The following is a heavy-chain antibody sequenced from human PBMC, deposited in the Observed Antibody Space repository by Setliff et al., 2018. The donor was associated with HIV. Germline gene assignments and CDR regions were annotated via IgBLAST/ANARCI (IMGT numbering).Heavy chain of an antibody. J-gene: IGHJ6*03. V-gene: IGHV5-51*01. CDR2: IYPGDSDT. Sequence: PGESLKISCKGSGYSFTSYWIGWVRQMPGKGLEWMGIIYPGDSDTRYSPSFQGQVTISADRSLSTAYLQWSSLKASDTAIYYCARLFKGGRHYYDSSGYLSYMDVWGKGTTVTVSS. CDR1: GYSFTSYW. CDR3: ARLFKGGRHYYDSSGYLSYMDV. D-gene: IGHD3-22*01.